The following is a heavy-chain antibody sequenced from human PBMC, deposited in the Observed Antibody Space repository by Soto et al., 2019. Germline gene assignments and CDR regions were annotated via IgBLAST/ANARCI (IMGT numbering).Heavy chain of an antibody. D-gene: IGHD2-2*01. V-gene: IGHV4-30-4*01. CDR1: CGCVSSGEYY. J-gene: IGHJ6*02. Sequence: SLSLTCTVCCGCVSSGEYYGSWIRQPPGKGLEWIGYIYYSGSTYYNPSLKSRVTISVDTSKNQFSLKLSSVTAADTAVYYCARDLIGPPQYCSSTSCNRIYYYYYGMDVWGQRTTVTVSS. CDR3: ARDLIGPPQYCSSTSCNRIYYYYYGMDV. CDR2: IYYSGST.